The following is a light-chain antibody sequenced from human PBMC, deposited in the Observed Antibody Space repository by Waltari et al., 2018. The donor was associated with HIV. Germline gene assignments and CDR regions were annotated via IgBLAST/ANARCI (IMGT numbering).Light chain of an antibody. Sequence: DIVMTQSPDSVALSLAARATISFKSSHAVFYSSNSKNYLAWYQQKPGQPPKLLIYRASTREYGVPDRFTGSGSGTDFTLSISSLQAEDVAVYYCQQYYTTPYTFGQGTKLEIK. J-gene: IGKJ2*01. V-gene: IGKV4-1*01. CDR3: QQYYTTPYT. CDR1: HAVFYSSNSKNY. CDR2: RAS.